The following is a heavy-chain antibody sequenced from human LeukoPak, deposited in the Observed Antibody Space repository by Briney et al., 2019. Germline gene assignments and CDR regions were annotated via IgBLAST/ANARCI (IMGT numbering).Heavy chain of an antibody. D-gene: IGHD3-10*01. CDR2: IYSGGTT. J-gene: IGHJ5*02. V-gene: IGHV3-53*01. CDR3: ARGVLLHFAEFSGFDP. CDR1: GFTVSGNY. Sequence: GGSLRLSCAVSGFTVSGNYMSWVRQAPGKGLEWVSLIYSGGTTYYADSVKGRFTISRDNSKNTLYLQMNSLRAEDTAVYYCARGVLLHFAEFSGFDPWGQGTLVTVSS.